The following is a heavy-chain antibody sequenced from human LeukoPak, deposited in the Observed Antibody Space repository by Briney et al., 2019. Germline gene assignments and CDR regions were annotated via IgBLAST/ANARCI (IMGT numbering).Heavy chain of an antibody. V-gene: IGHV3-23*01. D-gene: IGHD4-17*01. CDR2: ISGSGGST. Sequence: PGGSLRLSCAASGFTFSSYAMSWVRQAPGKGLEWVSAISGSGGSTYYADSVKGRFTISRDNAKNSLYLQMNSLRAEDTALYYCARAGGDYGDGYAYFDYWGQGTLVTVSS. J-gene: IGHJ4*02. CDR3: ARAGGDYGDGYAYFDY. CDR1: GFTFSSYA.